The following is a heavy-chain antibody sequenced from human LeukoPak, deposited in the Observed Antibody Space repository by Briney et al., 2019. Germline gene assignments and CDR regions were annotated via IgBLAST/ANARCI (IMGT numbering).Heavy chain of an antibody. Sequence: PSETLSLTCAVYGGSFSGYYWSWIRQPPGKGLEWIGEINHSGSTNYNPSLKSRVTISVDTSKNQFSLKLSSVTAADTAVYYCARDGWSGYARGPYYFDYWGQGTLVTVSS. J-gene: IGHJ4*02. CDR2: INHSGST. V-gene: IGHV4-34*01. CDR1: GGSFSGYY. D-gene: IGHD5-12*01. CDR3: ARDGWSGYARGPYYFDY.